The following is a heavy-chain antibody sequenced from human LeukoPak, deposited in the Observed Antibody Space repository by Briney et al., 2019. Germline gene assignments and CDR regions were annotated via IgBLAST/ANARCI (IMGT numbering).Heavy chain of an antibody. Sequence: PSETLSLTCTVSGGSISSSYWSWIRQPPGKGLEWIGSVYYSGSTYYNPSLKSRVTISVDTSKIQFSLRLSSVTAADTAVYYCARGPGDAFDIWGQGTMVTVSS. J-gene: IGHJ3*02. V-gene: IGHV4-39*07. CDR2: VYYSGST. CDR1: GGSISSSY. CDR3: ARGPGDAFDI.